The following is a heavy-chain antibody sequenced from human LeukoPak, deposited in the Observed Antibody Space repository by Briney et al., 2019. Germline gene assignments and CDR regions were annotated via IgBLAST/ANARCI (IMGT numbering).Heavy chain of an antibody. J-gene: IGHJ3*02. CDR2: IKSKTDGGTT. CDR3: TTVYASGSADALDI. V-gene: IGHV3-15*01. CDR1: GFTFSSYA. D-gene: IGHD3-10*01. Sequence: GGSLRLSCAASGFTFSSYAMSWVRQAPGKGLEWVGRIKSKTDGGTTDYAAPVKGKFTISRDDSKNTLHLQMNSLKTEDTAVYYCTTVYASGSADALDIWGQGTMVTVSS.